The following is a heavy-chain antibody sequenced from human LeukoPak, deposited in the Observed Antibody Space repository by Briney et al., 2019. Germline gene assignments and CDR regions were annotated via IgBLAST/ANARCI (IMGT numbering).Heavy chain of an antibody. CDR3: TKDTTGPNDY. D-gene: IGHD1-1*01. Sequence: GGSLRLSCAASGFTFSSYWMHWVRQAPGKGLVWVSRIDTDGSITNYADSVKGRFTISRDNAKNTLYLQMNSLRDDDMAVYYCTKDTTGPNDYWGQGTLVTVSS. CDR2: IDTDGSIT. V-gene: IGHV3-74*01. CDR1: GFTFSSYW. J-gene: IGHJ4*02.